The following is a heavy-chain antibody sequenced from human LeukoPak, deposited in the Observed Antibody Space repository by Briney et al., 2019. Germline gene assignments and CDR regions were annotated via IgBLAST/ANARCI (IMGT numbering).Heavy chain of an antibody. V-gene: IGHV3-23*01. Sequence: PGGSLRLSCAASGFTFSGYAMSWVRQAPGKGLEWVSHVYGGGVGSYYADSVKGRFTISRDNSKNTLYLQMSSLRAEDTGVYYCANMEGATPGLYYFDSWGQGTLVTVSS. J-gene: IGHJ4*02. CDR1: GFTFSGYA. D-gene: IGHD2-15*01. CDR2: VYGGGVGS. CDR3: ANMEGATPGLYYFDS.